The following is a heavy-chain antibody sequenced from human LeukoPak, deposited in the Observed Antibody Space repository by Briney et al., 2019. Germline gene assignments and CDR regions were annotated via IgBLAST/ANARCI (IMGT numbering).Heavy chain of an antibody. CDR1: GITFSSYS. Sequence: GGSLRLSCGASGITFSSYSMNWVRQAPGKGLEWVSYISSSGSTKYYADSVKGRFTISRDNARNSLYLQMSSLRTEDTAVYFCARGGLSIMGYWGQGTLVTVSS. V-gene: IGHV3-48*01. CDR2: ISSSGSTK. D-gene: IGHD2/OR15-2a*01. CDR3: ARGGLSIMGY. J-gene: IGHJ4*02.